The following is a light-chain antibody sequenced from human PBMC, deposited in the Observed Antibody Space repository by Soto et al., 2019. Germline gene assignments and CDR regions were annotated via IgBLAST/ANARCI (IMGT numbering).Light chain of an antibody. J-gene: IGKJ1*01. CDR2: AAS. CDR1: ESIDNW. Sequence: DIHMTQSPSTLSASVGDTVTITCRASESIDNWLAWYQQKPGKAPKLLIFAASTLVRGVPSRFSGRGSGTEFTLTISSLQADGYATFYCQQYDADWAFGHGRKVDIX. CDR3: QQYDADWA. V-gene: IGKV1-5*01.